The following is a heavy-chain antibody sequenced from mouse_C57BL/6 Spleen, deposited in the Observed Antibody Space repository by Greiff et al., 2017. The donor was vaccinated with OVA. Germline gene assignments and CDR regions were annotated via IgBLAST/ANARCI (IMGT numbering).Heavy chain of an antibody. J-gene: IGHJ2*01. CDR2: INPYNGDT. CDR3: AREEGNYSFFDY. D-gene: IGHD2-1*01. Sequence: EVQLQQSGPELVKPGDSVKISCKASGYSFTGYFMNWVMQSHGKSLEWIGRINPYNGDTFYNQKFKGKATLTVDKSSSTAHMELRSLTSEDSAVYYCAREEGNYSFFDYWGQGTTLTVSS. V-gene: IGHV1-20*01. CDR1: GYSFTGYF.